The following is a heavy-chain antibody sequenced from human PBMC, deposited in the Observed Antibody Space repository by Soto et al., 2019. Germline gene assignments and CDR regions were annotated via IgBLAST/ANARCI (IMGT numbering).Heavy chain of an antibody. Sequence: GGSLRLSCAASGFTFSSYAMHWVRQAPGKGLEWVAVISYDGSNKYYADSVKGRFTISRDNSKNTLYLQMNSLRAEDTAVYYCARVWRDGYNSVVLWYHFDYWGQGTLVTVSS. CDR3: ARVWRDGYNSVVLWYHFDY. J-gene: IGHJ4*02. V-gene: IGHV3-30-3*01. D-gene: IGHD5-12*01. CDR1: GFTFSSYA. CDR2: ISYDGSNK.